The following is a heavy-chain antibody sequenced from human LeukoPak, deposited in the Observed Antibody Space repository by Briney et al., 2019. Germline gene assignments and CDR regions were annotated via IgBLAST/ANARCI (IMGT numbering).Heavy chain of an antibody. D-gene: IGHD2-15*01. CDR3: VRGGSRLFDY. Sequence: PGGSLRLSCAASGFTFSSYSMNWVRQAPGKGLEWVSSISSSSSYIYYADSVKGQFTISRDNAKNSLYLQMNSLRAEDTAVYYCVRGGSRLFDYWGQGTLVTVSS. CDR2: ISSSSSYI. CDR1: GFTFSSYS. V-gene: IGHV3-21*01. J-gene: IGHJ4*02.